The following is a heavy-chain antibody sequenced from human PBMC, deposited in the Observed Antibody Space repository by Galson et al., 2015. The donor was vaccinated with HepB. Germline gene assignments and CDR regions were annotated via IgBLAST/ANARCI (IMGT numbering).Heavy chain of an antibody. D-gene: IGHD2-15*01. CDR2: IWYDGSNK. Sequence: SLRLSCAASGFTFSSYGMHWVRQAPGKGLEWVAVIWYDGSNKYYGDSVKGRFTISRDNSKNTLFLQMNSLRVEDTAVYYCASRFCSGGGCYSDAFDIWGQGTMVTVSS. CDR1: GFTFSSYG. J-gene: IGHJ3*02. V-gene: IGHV3-33*01. CDR3: ASRFCSGGGCYSDAFDI.